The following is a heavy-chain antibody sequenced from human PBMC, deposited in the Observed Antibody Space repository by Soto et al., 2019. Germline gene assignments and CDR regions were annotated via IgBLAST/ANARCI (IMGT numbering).Heavy chain of an antibody. J-gene: IGHJ6*02. CDR3: ARGEVSRTNTYHGLDV. V-gene: IGHV3-21*01. CDR1: GFTFNTYT. CDR2: ISSRSIYI. Sequence: EVQLVESGGGLVKPGGSLRLSCAASGFTFNTYTMNWVRQAPGKGLEWVSSISSRSIYIYYADSVTGRFTISRDDARNSLYLQIKSLRGVDTAVYYCARGEVSRTNTYHGLDVWGQGTTVTVSS.